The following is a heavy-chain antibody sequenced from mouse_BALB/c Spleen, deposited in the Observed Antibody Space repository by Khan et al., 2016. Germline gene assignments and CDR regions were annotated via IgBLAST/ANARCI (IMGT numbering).Heavy chain of an antibody. V-gene: IGHV1S137*01. J-gene: IGHJ4*01. D-gene: IGHD2-4*01. Sequence: QVQLKQSGPEVVRPGVSVKISCKGSGYTFTDYAMHWVKQSHAKSLEWIGVISTYNGNTNYNQKFKGKATMTVDKSSSTAYMELARLTSEDSAIYYCARKGGLRRGVYAMDYWGQGTSVTVSS. CDR1: GYTFTDYA. CDR2: ISTYNGNT. CDR3: ARKGGLRRGVYAMDY.